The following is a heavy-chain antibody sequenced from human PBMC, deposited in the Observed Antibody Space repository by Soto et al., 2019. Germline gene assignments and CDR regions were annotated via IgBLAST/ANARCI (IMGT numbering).Heavy chain of an antibody. V-gene: IGHV3-66*01. CDR1: GVTVSSNY. J-gene: IGHJ4*02. Sequence: EVQLVESGGGLVQPGGSLRLSCAASGVTVSSNYMSWVRQAPGKGLEWVSVIYSGGSTYYAASVKGRFTISRDNSKNTLYLQMNSLRAEDTAVYYCAREEDYGDYVGDYWGQGTLVTVSS. D-gene: IGHD4-17*01. CDR2: IYSGGST. CDR3: AREEDYGDYVGDY.